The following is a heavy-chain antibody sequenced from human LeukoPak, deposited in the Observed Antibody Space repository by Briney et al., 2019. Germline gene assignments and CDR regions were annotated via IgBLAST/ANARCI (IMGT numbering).Heavy chain of an antibody. J-gene: IGHJ5*02. CDR1: GGSFSGYY. Sequence: SETLSLTCAVYGGSFSGYYWSWIRQPPGKGLEGIGYIYYSGSTNYNPSLKSRVTISVDTSKNQFSLKLSSVTAADTAVYYCARFIAASTGWFDPWGQGTLVTVSS. V-gene: IGHV4-59*08. CDR3: ARFIAASTGWFDP. CDR2: IYYSGST. D-gene: IGHD6-13*01.